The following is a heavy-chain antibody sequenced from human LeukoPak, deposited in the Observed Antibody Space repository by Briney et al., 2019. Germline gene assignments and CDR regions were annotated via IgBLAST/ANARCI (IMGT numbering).Heavy chain of an antibody. CDR3: ARDPGSGYEEHFDY. CDR2: ISSSGSTM. D-gene: IGHD5-12*01. Sequence: GGSLRLSCAASGFIFSDYYMSWIRQAPGQGLEWVSYISSSGSTMYYTDSVEGRFTISRDNAKDSLYLQMNSLRAEDTAVYYCARDPGSGYEEHFDYWGQGTLVTVSS. J-gene: IGHJ4*02. CDR1: GFIFSDYY. V-gene: IGHV3-11*01.